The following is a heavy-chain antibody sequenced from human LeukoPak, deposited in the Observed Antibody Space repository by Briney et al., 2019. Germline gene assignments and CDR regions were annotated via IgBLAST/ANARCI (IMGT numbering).Heavy chain of an antibody. CDR3: ARDGGYDAAGDIDY. D-gene: IGHD6-13*01. CDR1: GYTFTGYY. CDR2: INPNSGGT. V-gene: IGHV1-2*02. Sequence: ASVKVSCKASGYTFTGYYMHWVRQAPGQGLEWMGWINPNSGGTNYAQKFQGRVTMTRDTSISTAYMELSRLRSDDTAVYYCARDGGYDAAGDIDYWGQGTLVTVSS. J-gene: IGHJ4*02.